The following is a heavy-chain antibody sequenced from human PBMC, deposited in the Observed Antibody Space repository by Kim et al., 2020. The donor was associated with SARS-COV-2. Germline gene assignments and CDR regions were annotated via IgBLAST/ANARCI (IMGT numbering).Heavy chain of an antibody. CDR3: ARGGGGGNDY. V-gene: IGHV4-34*01. D-gene: IGHD3-16*01. Sequence: STNYNPSLKSRVTISVDTSKNQFSLKLSSVTAADTAVYYCARGGGGGNDYWGQGTLVTVSS. J-gene: IGHJ4*02. CDR2: ST.